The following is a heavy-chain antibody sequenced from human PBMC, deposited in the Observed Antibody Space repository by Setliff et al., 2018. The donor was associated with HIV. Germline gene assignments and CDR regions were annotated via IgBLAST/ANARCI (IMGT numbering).Heavy chain of an antibody. Sequence: GGSLRLSCAASGFTFSSYEMSWVRQAPGKGLEWVSYISSTGSSKSYADSVKGRFTISRDNSKNTLYLQMNSLRAEDTAVYYCARDRVSSWPIWGQGTMVTVSS. D-gene: IGHD6-13*01. J-gene: IGHJ3*02. CDR3: ARDRVSSWPI. CDR1: GFTFSSYE. V-gene: IGHV3-48*03. CDR2: ISSTGSSK.